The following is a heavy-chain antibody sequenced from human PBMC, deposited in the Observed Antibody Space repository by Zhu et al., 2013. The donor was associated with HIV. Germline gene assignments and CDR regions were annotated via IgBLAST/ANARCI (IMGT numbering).Heavy chain of an antibody. D-gene: IGHD2-15*01. V-gene: IGHV1-46*01. CDR1: GYTFTSYY. J-gene: IGHJ4*02. CDR2: INPSGGST. Sequence: QVQLVQSGAEVKKPGASVKVSCKASGYTFTSYYMHWVRQAPGQGLEWMGIINPSGGSTSYAQKFQGRVTMTRDTSTSTVYMELSRLRSDDTAVYYCARSSPRYCSGGSCLTEPPGFDYWGQGTLVTVSS. CDR3: ARSSPRYCSGGSCLTEPPGFDY.